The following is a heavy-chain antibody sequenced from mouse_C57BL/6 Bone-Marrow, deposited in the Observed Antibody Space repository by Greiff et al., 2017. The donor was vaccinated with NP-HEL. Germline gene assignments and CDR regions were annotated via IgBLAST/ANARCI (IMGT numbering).Heavy chain of an antibody. J-gene: IGHJ3*01. D-gene: IGHD2-5*01. CDR2: INPYNGGT. V-gene: IGHV1-19*01. CDR3: ARGDYSNSFAY. CDR1: GYTFTDYY. Sequence: VHVKQSGPVLVKPGASVKMSCKASGYTFTDYYMNWVKQSHGKSLEWIGVINPYNGGTSYNQKFKGKATLTVDKSSSTAYMELNSLTSEDSAVYYCARGDYSNSFAYWGQGTLVTVSA.